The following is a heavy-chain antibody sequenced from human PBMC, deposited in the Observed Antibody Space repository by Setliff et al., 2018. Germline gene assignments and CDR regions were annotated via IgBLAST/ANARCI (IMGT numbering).Heavy chain of an antibody. CDR1: GGSIGSSF. CDR3: RFWSSYYKNDY. V-gene: IGHV4-59*12. Sequence: SETLSLTCTVSGGSIGSSFWNWIRQSPGKGLEWIGYKSNRGDTNSNPSLRSRLTMSVDTSKNQFSLKLSSVTAADTAVYYCRFWSSYYKNDYWAQGTLVTVSS. J-gene: IGHJ4*02. D-gene: IGHD3-3*01. CDR2: KSNRGDT.